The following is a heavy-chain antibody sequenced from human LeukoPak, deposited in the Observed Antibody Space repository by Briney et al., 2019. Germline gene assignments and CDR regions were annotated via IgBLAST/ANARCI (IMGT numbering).Heavy chain of an antibody. CDR1: GFTFSSYA. D-gene: IGHD6-25*01. V-gene: IGHV3-30*14. Sequence: PGGSLRLSCAASGFTFSSYAMHWVRQAPGKGLEWVAVISYDGSNKYYADSVKGRFTISRDNSKNTLYLQMNSPRAEGTAVYYCARARHSSGSLGYWGQGTLVTVSS. CDR2: ISYDGSNK. CDR3: ARARHSSGSLGY. J-gene: IGHJ4*02.